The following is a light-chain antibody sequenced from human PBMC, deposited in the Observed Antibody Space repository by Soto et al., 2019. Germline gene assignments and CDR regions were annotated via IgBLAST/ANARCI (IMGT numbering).Light chain of an antibody. Sequence: DIQMTQSPSILSASVGDRVTITCRASQSINSWLAWYQQKPGQAPKRLIYKASTLESGVPSRFSGSGSGTEFTLTISSLQPDDFSTYYCQHYIDFPRTFGQGTKVEIK. CDR2: KAS. V-gene: IGKV1-5*03. CDR3: QHYIDFPRT. J-gene: IGKJ1*01. CDR1: QSINSW.